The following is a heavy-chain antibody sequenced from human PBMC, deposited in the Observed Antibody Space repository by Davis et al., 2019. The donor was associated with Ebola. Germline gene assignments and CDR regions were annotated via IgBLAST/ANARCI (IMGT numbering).Heavy chain of an antibody. D-gene: IGHD3-22*01. Sequence: PSETLSLTCTVSGGSISSSSYYWGWIRQPPGKGLEWIGSIYYSGSTYYNPSLKSRVTISVDTSKNQFSLKLSSVTAADTAVYYCARHRHYYDSSGYFLDYWGQGTLVTVSS. CDR2: IYYSGST. V-gene: IGHV4-39*01. J-gene: IGHJ4*02. CDR3: ARHRHYYDSSGYFLDY. CDR1: GGSISSSSYY.